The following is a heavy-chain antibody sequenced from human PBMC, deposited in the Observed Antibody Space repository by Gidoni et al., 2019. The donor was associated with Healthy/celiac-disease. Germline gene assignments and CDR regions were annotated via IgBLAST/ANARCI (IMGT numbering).Heavy chain of an antibody. J-gene: IGHJ3*02. CDR2: IIPIFGTA. V-gene: IGHV1-69*01. D-gene: IGHD2-15*01. CDR1: GGTFSSYA. Sequence: QVQLVQSGAEVKKPGSSVKVSCKASGGTFSSYAISWVRQDPVQGLEWMGGIIPIFGTANYAQKFQGRVKITADESTSTAYMELSSLRSEDTAVYYCARVVFRCSGGSCYFGAFDIWGQGTMVTVSS. CDR3: ARVVFRCSGGSCYFGAFDI.